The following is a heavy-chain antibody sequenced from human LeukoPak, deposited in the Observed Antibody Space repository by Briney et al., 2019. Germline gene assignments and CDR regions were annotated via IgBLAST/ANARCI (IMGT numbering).Heavy chain of an antibody. V-gene: IGHV3-74*01. J-gene: IGHJ4*02. CDR3: ARDPQEYYFDY. Sequence: PGGSLRLSCAASGFTFSSYWMHWVRQAPGKGLVWVSRINSDGSSTSYADSVKGRFTISRDNAKNTLYLQMNSLRAEDTAVHYCARDPQEYYFDYWGQGTLVTVSS. CDR2: INSDGSST. CDR1: GFTFSSYW. D-gene: IGHD3-10*01.